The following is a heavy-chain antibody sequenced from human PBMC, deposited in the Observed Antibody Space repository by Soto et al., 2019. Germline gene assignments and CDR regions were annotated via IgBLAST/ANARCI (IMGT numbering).Heavy chain of an antibody. J-gene: IGHJ3*02. V-gene: IGHV4-31*01. CDR3: ARRVVVAATTADDAFDI. CDR2: IYYSGST. CDR1: GGSISSGGYY. D-gene: IGHD2-15*01. Sequence: QVQLQESGPGLVKPSQTLSLTCTVSGGSISSGGYYWSWIRQHPGKGLEWIGYIYYSGSTYYNPSLKSQVTLSVETPKNQFSLKLSSVTAADTAVYYCARRVVVAATTADDAFDIWGQGTMVTVSS.